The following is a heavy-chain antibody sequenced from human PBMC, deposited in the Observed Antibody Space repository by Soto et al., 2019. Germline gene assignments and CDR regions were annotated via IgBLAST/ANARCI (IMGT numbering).Heavy chain of an antibody. J-gene: IGHJ4*02. CDR3: ARDRVIVGATELST. V-gene: IGHV3-30-3*01. D-gene: IGHD1-26*01. CDR2: ISYDGSNK. CDR1: GFTFSSYA. Sequence: PGGSLRLSCAASGFTFSSYAMHWVRQAPGKGLEWVAVISYDGSNKYYADSVKGQFTISRDNSKNTLYLQMNSLRAEDTAVYYCARDRVIVGATELSTWGQGTLVTVSS.